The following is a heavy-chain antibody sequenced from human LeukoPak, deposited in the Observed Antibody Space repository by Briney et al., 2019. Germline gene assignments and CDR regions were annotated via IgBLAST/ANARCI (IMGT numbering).Heavy chain of an antibody. Sequence: PSETLSLTCTVSGGSISSYYWSWIRQPPGKGLEWIGYIYYSGSTNYNPSLKSRVIISVDTSKNQFSLKLNSVTAADTAVYYCARGLPGYYFDYWGQGTLVTVSS. V-gene: IGHV4-59*12. J-gene: IGHJ4*02. D-gene: IGHD6-25*01. CDR1: GGSISSYY. CDR3: ARGLPGYYFDY. CDR2: IYYSGST.